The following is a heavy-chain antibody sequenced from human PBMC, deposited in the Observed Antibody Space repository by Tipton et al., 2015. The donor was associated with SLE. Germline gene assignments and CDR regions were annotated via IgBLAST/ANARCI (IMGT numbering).Heavy chain of an antibody. Sequence: GSLRLSCTASGFTFSSHFIHWVRQAPGKGLVWVSHINSDGTGTFYADSVKGRFTVSRDNAMNTAYLQMNSLRAEDTAVYYCAKTEGSGGWFRADAFDMWGQGTMVTVSS. J-gene: IGHJ3*02. CDR2: INSDGTGT. CDR3: AKTEGSGGWFRADAFDM. CDR1: GFTFSSHF. V-gene: IGHV3-74*01. D-gene: IGHD6-19*01.